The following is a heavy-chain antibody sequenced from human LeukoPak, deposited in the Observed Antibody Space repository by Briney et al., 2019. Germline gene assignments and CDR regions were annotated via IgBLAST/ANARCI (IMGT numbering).Heavy chain of an antibody. V-gene: IGHV1-18*01. Sequence: ASVKVSCKASGYTFTSYGISWVRQAPGQGLEWMGWISAYNGNTNYAQKLQGRVTTTTDTSTSTAYMELRSLRSDDTAVYYCARYRDTVVKGAFDIWGQGTMVTVSS. CDR1: GYTFTSYG. CDR2: ISAYNGNT. CDR3: ARYRDTVVKGAFDI. D-gene: IGHD4-23*01. J-gene: IGHJ3*02.